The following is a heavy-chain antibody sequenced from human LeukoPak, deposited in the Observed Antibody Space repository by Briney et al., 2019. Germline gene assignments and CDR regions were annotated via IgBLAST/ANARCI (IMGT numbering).Heavy chain of an antibody. CDR3: ARDTRGIAAAGTYDY. D-gene: IGHD6-13*01. CDR1: GFTFSSYS. J-gene: IGHJ4*02. V-gene: IGHV3-48*04. Sequence: GGSLRLSCAASGFTFSSYSMNWVRQAPGKGLEWVSYISSSSSTIYYADSVKGRFTISRDNAKNSLYLQMNSLRAEDTAVYYCARDTRGIAAAGTYDYWGQGTLVTVSS. CDR2: ISSSSSTI.